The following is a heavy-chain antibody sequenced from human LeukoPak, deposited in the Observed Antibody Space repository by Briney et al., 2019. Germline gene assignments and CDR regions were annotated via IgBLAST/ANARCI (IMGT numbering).Heavy chain of an antibody. J-gene: IGHJ4*02. V-gene: IGHV4-34*01. Sequence: PSETLSLTCAVYGGSFSGYYWSWIRQPPGKGLEWIGEINHSGSTNYNPSLKSRVTISVDTSKNQFSLKLSSVTAADTAVYYCARKKYSNSWYSYWGQGTLVTVSS. CDR3: ARKKYSNSWYSY. CDR1: GGSFSGYY. D-gene: IGHD6-13*01. CDR2: INHSGST.